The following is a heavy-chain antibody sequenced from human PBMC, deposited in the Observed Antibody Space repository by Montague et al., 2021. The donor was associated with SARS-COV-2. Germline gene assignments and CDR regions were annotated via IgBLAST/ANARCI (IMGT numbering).Heavy chain of an antibody. CDR3: ARGRSVQGSIRHFESVSSGVLDL. Sequence: SETLSLTCAVYRGSVKSYYWTWISQAPGKGLAWIGEINHSGTTNYNPSLKSRVTMSIDASTGQFSLRLNTVSAADTAVSFCARGRSVQGSIRHFESVSSGVLDLWGPGSLVIVS. CDR2: INHSGTT. D-gene: IGHD2-8*01. J-gene: IGHJ4*03. V-gene: IGHV4-34*01. CDR1: RGSVKSYY.